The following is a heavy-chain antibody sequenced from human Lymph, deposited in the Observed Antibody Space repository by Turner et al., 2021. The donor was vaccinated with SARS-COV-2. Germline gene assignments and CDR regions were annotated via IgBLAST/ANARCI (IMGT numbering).Heavy chain of an antibody. CDR2: IDYSGST. Sequence: QVQLQESGPGLVKPSQTLSLTCTVSGGSIRSGDYYWSWIRQPPGKGLEWIGYIDYSGSTDYNPYLKSRDTISADTSKNEFSLKLSYVTAADTAVYDCARVVVLRRAYFDYWGQGTLVTVSS. D-gene: IGHD2-8*01. CDR1: GGSIRSGDYY. J-gene: IGHJ4*02. CDR3: ARVVVLRRAYFDY. V-gene: IGHV4-30-4*01.